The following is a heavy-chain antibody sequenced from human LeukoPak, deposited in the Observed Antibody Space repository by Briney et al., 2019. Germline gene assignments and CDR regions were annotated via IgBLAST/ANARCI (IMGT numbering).Heavy chain of an antibody. D-gene: IGHD5-12*01. V-gene: IGHV4-59*01. CDR2: IYYSGGT. Sequence: PSETLSLTCTVSGGSISSYYWSWIRQPPGKGLEWIGYIYYSGGTNYNPSLKSRVTISIDTSKNQFSLNLRSVTAADTAVYYCARRGGYSGYEGIWGQGTMVTVSS. CDR1: GGSISSYY. J-gene: IGHJ3*02. CDR3: ARRGGYSGYEGI.